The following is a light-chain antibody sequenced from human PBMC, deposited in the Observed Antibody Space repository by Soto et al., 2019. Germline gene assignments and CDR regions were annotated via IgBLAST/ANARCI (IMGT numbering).Light chain of an antibody. CDR3: QQSDTTPCT. J-gene: IGKJ1*01. CDR1: ETINNY. Sequence: DIRMTQSPSSLSVSVGDGVTITCRASETINNYLNWYHQKPGRAPTLLIHAASTLQSGVQSRFSGSASGTDFTLTISSLQPEDFATYSCQQSDTTPCTFGLGTRVEI. V-gene: IGKV1-39*01. CDR2: AAS.